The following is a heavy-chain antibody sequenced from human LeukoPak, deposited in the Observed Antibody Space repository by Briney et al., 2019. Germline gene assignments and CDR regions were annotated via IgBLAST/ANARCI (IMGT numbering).Heavy chain of an antibody. CDR3: ARRVVVAAAPYYFDY. CDR1: GFIFNSYA. V-gene: IGHV3-74*01. D-gene: IGHD2-2*01. Sequence: GGSLRLSCAASGFIFNSYAMSWVRHGPGKGLVWVSRINSDGSSTNYADSVRGRFTISRDNAENTLYLQMNSLRVEDTAVYYCARRVVVAAAPYYFDYWGQGTLVTVSS. J-gene: IGHJ4*02. CDR2: INSDGSST.